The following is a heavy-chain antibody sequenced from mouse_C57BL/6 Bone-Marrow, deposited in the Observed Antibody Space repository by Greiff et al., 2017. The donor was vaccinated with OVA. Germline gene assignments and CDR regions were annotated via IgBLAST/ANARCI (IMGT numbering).Heavy chain of an antibody. CDR3: ARNYSSSYNAMDY. J-gene: IGHJ4*01. CDR2: IDPSDSYT. V-gene: IGHV1-59*01. D-gene: IGHD1-1*01. Sequence: QVQLQQPGAELVRPGTSVKLSCKASGYTFTSYWMHWVKQRPGQGLEWIGVIDPSDSYTNYNQKFKGKATLTVDTSSSTAYMQLSSLTSEDSAVYYCARNYSSSYNAMDYWGQGTSVTVSS. CDR1: GYTFTSYW.